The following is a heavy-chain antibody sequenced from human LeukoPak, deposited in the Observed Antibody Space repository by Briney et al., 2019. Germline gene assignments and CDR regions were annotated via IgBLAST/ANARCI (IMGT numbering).Heavy chain of an antibody. D-gene: IGHD3-22*01. V-gene: IGHV5-51*01. J-gene: IGHJ4*02. CDR3: ARQRANSSTYYMDY. CDR1: GYTFTAYW. CDR2: IYPGDSDT. Sequence: GESLKISCQGSGYTFTAYWIGWVRQMPGKGLEWMGIIYPGDSDTRYSPSFQGQITISAGKSISTAYLQWSSLRASDTAMYYCARQRANSSTYYMDYWGQGTLVTVSS.